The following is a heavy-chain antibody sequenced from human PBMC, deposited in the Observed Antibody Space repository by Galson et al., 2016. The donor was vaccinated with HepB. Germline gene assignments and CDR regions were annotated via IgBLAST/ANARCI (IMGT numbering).Heavy chain of an antibody. J-gene: IGHJ4*02. Sequence: LRLSCAVSGFSFSDYAMSWVRQGPGKRLEWVSTISSDGDNKHYLDSVKGRFTVSRDSSKNTLDLQMNSLRAEDTAVYYCTNDVGPAMFGLWGRGTLVTVSS. CDR3: TNDVGPAMFGL. CDR1: GFSFSDYA. CDR2: ISSDGDNK. V-gene: IGHV3-23*01. D-gene: IGHD1-26*01.